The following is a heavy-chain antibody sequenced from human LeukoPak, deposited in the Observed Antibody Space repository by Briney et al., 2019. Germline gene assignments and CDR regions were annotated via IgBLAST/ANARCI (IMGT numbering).Heavy chain of an antibody. D-gene: IGHD6-13*01. CDR2: INPNSGGT. CDR3: ARSPYYSSSWYTDY. Sequence: EASVKVSCKASGYTFTGYYMHWVRQAPGQGLEWMGWINPNSGGTNYAQKFQGRVTMTRGTSISTAYMELSRLRSDDTAVYYCARSPYYSSSWYTDYWGQGTLVTVSS. J-gene: IGHJ4*02. V-gene: IGHV1-2*02. CDR1: GYTFTGYY.